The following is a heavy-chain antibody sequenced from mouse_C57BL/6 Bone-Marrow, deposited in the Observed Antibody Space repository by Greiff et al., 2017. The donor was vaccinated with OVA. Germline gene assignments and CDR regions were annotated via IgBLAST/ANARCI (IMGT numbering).Heavy chain of an antibody. CDR1: GYSITSDY. CDR3: ARRIYYYGSSHWYFDV. V-gene: IGHV3-8*01. D-gene: IGHD1-1*01. Sequence: EVKLQESGPGLAKPSQTLSLTCSVTGYSITSDYWNWIRKFPGNKLEYMGYISYSGSTYYNPSLKSRISITRDTSKNQYYLQLNSVTTEDTATYYCARRIYYYGSSHWYFDVWGTGTTVTVSS. CDR2: ISYSGST. J-gene: IGHJ1*03.